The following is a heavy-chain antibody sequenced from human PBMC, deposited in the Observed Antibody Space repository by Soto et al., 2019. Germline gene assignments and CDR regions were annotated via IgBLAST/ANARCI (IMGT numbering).Heavy chain of an antibody. Sequence: QVQLVQSGAEVKKPGSSVKVSCKASGGTFSSYAISWVRQAPGQGLEWMGGIIPIFGTANYAQKFQGRVTITADESTTTAYMELSSLRSEDTAVYYCARVPLRLDCSGGSCYSPPYYYYCGMDVWGQGTTVTVSS. CDR3: ARVPLRLDCSGGSCYSPPYYYYCGMDV. CDR1: GGTFSSYA. D-gene: IGHD2-15*01. CDR2: IIPIFGTA. J-gene: IGHJ6*02. V-gene: IGHV1-69*01.